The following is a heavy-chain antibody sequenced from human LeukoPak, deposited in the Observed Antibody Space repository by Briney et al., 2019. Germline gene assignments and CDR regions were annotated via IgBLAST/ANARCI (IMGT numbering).Heavy chain of an antibody. CDR1: GFALSSYS. V-gene: IGHV3-21*01. Sequence: GGALRLSCAASGFALSSYSMSWVRQAPGKGLEWASFISSSSSYMYYADSVKGRFTISRDNAKNSLYLQMNSLRAEDPAVYYCARARWLQSNYYMDVWGKGTTVTISS. CDR3: ARARWLQSNYYMDV. CDR2: ISSSSSYM. J-gene: IGHJ6*03. D-gene: IGHD5-24*01.